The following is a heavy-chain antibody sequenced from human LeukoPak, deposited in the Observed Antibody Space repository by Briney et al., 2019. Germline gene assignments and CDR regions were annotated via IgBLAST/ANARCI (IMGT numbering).Heavy chain of an antibody. CDR3: ASGGVVVAATGWFDP. CDR1: GFTFSSYA. V-gene: IGHV3-30-3*01. Sequence: GGSLRLSCAASGFTFSSYAMHWVRQAPGKGLEWVAVISYDGSNKYYADSVKGRFTISRGNSKNTLYLQMNSLRAEDTAVYYCASGGVVVAATGWFDPWGQGTLVTVSS. J-gene: IGHJ5*02. D-gene: IGHD2-15*01. CDR2: ISYDGSNK.